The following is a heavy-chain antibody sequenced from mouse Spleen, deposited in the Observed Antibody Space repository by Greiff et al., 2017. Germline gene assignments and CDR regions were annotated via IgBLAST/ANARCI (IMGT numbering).Heavy chain of an antibody. CDR1: GYTFTDYY. V-gene: IGHV1-76*01. J-gene: IGHJ4*01. CDR2: IYPGSGNT. Sequence: QVQLQQSGAELVRPGASVKLSCKASGYTFTDYYINWVKQRPGQGLEWIARIYPGSGNTYYNEKFKGKATLTAEKSSSTAYMQLSSLTSEDSAVYFCARDSGSSSYYAMDYWGQGTSVTVSS. CDR3: ARDSGSSSYYAMDY. D-gene: IGHD1-1*01.